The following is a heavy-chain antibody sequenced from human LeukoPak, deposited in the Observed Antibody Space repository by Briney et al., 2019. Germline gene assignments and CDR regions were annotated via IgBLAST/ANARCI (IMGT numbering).Heavy chain of an antibody. V-gene: IGHV4-31*03. Sequence: PSETLSLTCTVSGGSISSGGYYWSWIRQHPGKGLEWIGYIYYSGSTYYNPSLKSRVTISVDTSKNQFSLKLSSVTAADTAVYYCAREAVPAAMDYYYYGMDVWGQGATVTVSS. J-gene: IGHJ6*02. CDR1: GGSISSGGYY. CDR3: AREAVPAAMDYYYYGMDV. D-gene: IGHD2-2*01. CDR2: IYYSGST.